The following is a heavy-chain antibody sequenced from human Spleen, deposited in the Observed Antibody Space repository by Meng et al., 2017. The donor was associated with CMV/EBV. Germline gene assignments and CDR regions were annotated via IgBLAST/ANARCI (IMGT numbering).Heavy chain of an antibody. D-gene: IGHD3-10*01. CDR3: AKEGALYGSGSYNWFDP. Sequence: FTFSSYGMHWVRQSPGKGLEWVAFIRYDGSHKYYADSVKGRFTISRDNSKNTLYLQMNSLRAEDTAVYYCAKEGALYGSGSYNWFDPWGQGTLVTVSS. V-gene: IGHV3-30*02. J-gene: IGHJ5*02. CDR2: IRYDGSHK. CDR1: FTFSSYG.